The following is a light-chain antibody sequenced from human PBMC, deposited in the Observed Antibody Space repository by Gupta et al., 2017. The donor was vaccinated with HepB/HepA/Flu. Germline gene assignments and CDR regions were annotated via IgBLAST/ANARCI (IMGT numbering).Light chain of an antibody. Sequence: QSVLTQPPSASGTPGPRVTLSCIGGTSNIGSNNVNWYQHIPGKAPKYLFTLDVLRHAGAHDRCSGSKSATSASLVISGLQSEDEGNYYCAAWDDSLNAVLFGGGTKVTVL. V-gene: IGLV1-44*01. CDR3: AAWDDSLNAVL. CDR2: LDV. J-gene: IGLJ2*01. CDR1: TSNIGSNN.